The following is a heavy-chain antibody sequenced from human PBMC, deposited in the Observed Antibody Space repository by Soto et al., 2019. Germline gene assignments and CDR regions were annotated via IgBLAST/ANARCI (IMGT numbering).Heavy chain of an antibody. CDR3: ARGPDYGDSKLVAFDI. J-gene: IGHJ3*02. D-gene: IGHD4-17*01. CDR2: ISAYNGNT. V-gene: IGHV1-18*01. Sequence: ALVKVSCKASGYTFTSYGISWVRQAPGQGLEWMGWISAYNGNTNYAQKLQGRVTMTTDTSTSTAYMELRSLRSDDKAVYYCARGPDYGDSKLVAFDIWGQGTMVTVSS. CDR1: GYTFTSYG.